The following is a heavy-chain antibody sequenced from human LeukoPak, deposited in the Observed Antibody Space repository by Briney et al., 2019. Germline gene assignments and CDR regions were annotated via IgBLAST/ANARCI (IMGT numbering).Heavy chain of an antibody. CDR2: IKKGGGDT. CDR1: GFTSTDRS. J-gene: IGHJ4*02. V-gene: IGHV3-7*01. Sequence: RGSPRLSCVASGFTSTDRSTSWVRHIPRKGLEWGANIKKGGGDTYYVDSVRGRFTISRTDATNSLHLQMNYLRPEDTAVYYCARDSRRRGGRCFDYWGQGALVIVPS. D-gene: IGHD2-15*01. CDR3: ARDSRRRGGRCFDY.